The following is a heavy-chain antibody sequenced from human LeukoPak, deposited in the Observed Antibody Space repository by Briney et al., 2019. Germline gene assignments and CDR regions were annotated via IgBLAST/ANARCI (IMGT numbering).Heavy chain of an antibody. D-gene: IGHD3-22*01. V-gene: IGHV3-11*01. CDR3: ANHYYDSSGYYSFDY. CDR1: GFTFSKYA. J-gene: IGHJ4*02. CDR2: ISSSGSTI. Sequence: GGSLRLSCAASGFTFSKYAMTWVRQAPGKGLEWVSYISSSGSTIYYADSVKGRFTISRDNAKNSLYLQMNSLRAEDTAVYYCANHYYDSSGYYSFDYWGQGTLVTVSS.